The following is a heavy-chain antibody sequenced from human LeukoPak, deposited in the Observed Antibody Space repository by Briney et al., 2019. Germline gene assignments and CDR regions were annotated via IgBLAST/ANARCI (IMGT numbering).Heavy chain of an antibody. CDR2: ISSSSSTI. Sequence: GSLRLSCAASGFTFISYSMNWVRQTPGQGLECVSYISSSSSTIYYADSVNGRFTISRDNAKNSLSVHMNSLRVEVTAVYFCARAALGYCSSTSCYGCYYCYMDVWGKGTTVTVSS. J-gene: IGHJ6*03. CDR3: ARAALGYCSSTSCYGCYYCYMDV. CDR1: GFTFISYS. D-gene: IGHD2-2*01. V-gene: IGHV3-48*01.